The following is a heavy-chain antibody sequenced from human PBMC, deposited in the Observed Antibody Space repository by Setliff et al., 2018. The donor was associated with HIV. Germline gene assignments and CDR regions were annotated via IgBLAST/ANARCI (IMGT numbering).Heavy chain of an antibody. D-gene: IGHD3-22*01. J-gene: IGHJ5*02. CDR1: GFSIGRTSYY. Sequence: SETLSLTCSVSGFSIGRTSYYWGWIRQSPGKGLEWTGSIYHDGKTYYNPSLKSRLTISVDTPKNQFSLKLNSVTAADTAVYYCASRVYYYDESRTLREEGFVPWGQGTLVTVSS. CDR2: IYHDGKT. CDR3: ASRVYYYDESRTLREEGFVP. V-gene: IGHV4-39*01.